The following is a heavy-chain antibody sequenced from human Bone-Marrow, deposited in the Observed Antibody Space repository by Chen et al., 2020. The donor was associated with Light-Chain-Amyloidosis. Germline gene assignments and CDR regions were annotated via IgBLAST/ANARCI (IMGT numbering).Heavy chain of an antibody. V-gene: IGHV3-30*18. Sequence: QVQLVESGGGVVQPGRSLRLSCAASGFTFSSYGMHWVRQAPGKGLEWVAVISYDGSNKYYADSVKGRFTISRDNSKNTLYLQMNSLRAEDTAVYYCAKDFSSPYDSSSYLPTANWFDPWGQGTLVTVSS. D-gene: IGHD3-22*01. J-gene: IGHJ5*02. CDR2: ISYDGSNK. CDR1: GFTFSSYG. CDR3: AKDFSSPYDSSSYLPTANWFDP.